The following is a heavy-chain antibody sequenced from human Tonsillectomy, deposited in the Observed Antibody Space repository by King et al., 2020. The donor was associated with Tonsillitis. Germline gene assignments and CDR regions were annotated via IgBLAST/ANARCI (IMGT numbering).Heavy chain of an antibody. CDR2: ISFTGST. CDR1: GGSINNYY. D-gene: IGHD6-19*01. V-gene: IGHV4-59*01. CDR3: ARDTPGDTGWLGFDN. J-gene: IGHJ4*02. Sequence: VQLQESGPGLVKPSETLSLTCTVSGGSINNYYWSWIRQPPGKGLEWIGYISFTGSTNYNPSLKSRVTISLDTSKDQFSLKLTSVTAADTAVYYCARDTPGDTGWLGFDNWGQGTLVTVSS.